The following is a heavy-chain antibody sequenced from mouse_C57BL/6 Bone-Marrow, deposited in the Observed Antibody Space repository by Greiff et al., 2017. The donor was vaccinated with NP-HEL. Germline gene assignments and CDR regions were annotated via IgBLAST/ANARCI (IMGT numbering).Heavy chain of an antibody. D-gene: IGHD2-3*01. J-gene: IGHJ2*01. CDR1: GFTFSDYG. CDR3: ARWIYDGYYLYYFDY. CDR2: ISSGSSTI. V-gene: IGHV5-17*01. Sequence: EVQRAESGGGLVKPGGSLKLSCAASGFTFSDYGMHWVRQAPEKGLEWVAYISSGSSTIYYADTVKGRFTISRDNAKNTLFLQMTSLRSEDTAMYYCARWIYDGYYLYYFDYWGQGTTLTVSS.